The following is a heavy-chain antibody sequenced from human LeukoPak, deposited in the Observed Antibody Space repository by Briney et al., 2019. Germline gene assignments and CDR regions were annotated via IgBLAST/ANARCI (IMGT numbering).Heavy chain of an antibody. CDR1: GVPFNHYS. J-gene: IGHJ4*02. Sequence: PGGSLRLSCAASGVPFNHYSLNWVRQPPGKGLERMSYISASGRTTYYADSVKGRFTISRDHATLYLHMDTLRSEDTALYYCASQSSSSSTRAPDFWGLGNLVTVSS. CDR3: ASQSSSSSTRAPDF. CDR2: ISASGRTT. D-gene: IGHD6-6*01. V-gene: IGHV3-48*01.